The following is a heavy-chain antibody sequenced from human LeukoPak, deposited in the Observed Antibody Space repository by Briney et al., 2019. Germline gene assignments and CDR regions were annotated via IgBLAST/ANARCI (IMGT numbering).Heavy chain of an antibody. D-gene: IGHD2-21*02. CDR3: ARCDPYYFDS. CDR2: ISYIGNT. J-gene: IGHJ4*02. Sequence: PSETLSLTCTIAGGSISSYFWSWIRQPPGKGLEWIGHISYIGNTNYNTSLKSRLTMSIDTSEKQFSLKLSAVTAADTAVYYCARCDPYYFDSWGQGTLVTVSS. V-gene: IGHV4-59*08. CDR1: GGSISSYF.